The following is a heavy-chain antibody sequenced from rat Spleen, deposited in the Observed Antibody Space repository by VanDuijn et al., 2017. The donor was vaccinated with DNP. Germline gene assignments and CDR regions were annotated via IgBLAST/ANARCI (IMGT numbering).Heavy chain of an antibody. V-gene: IGHV5-17*01. CDR1: GFTFSDYA. CDR3: ATDQGTITAPFDS. Sequence: EVQLVESGGGSVQPGRSPKISCEASGFTFSDYAMAWVRQAPKKGLEWVATINYDGSRTYYRDSVRGRFTISRDNAKSTLYLQVDSLRSEDTATYYCATDQGTITAPFDSWGPGVMVTVSS. J-gene: IGHJ2*01. CDR2: INYDGSRT. D-gene: IGHD1-2*01.